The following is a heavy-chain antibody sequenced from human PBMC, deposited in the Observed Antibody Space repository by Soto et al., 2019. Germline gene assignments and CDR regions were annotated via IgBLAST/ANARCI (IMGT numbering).Heavy chain of an antibody. V-gene: IGHV1-69*01. CDR1: GGTFSSYA. CDR3: ARDFDAYCSSTSCSTWFDP. J-gene: IGHJ5*02. Sequence: QVQLVQSGAEVKKPGSSVKVSCKASGGTFSSYAISWVRQAPGQGLEWMGGIIPMFGTATYAQKFQGRVTMTADESTSTAYMELSSVRSDDTAVYYCARDFDAYCSSTSCSTWFDPCGQGTLVTVSS. CDR2: IIPMFGTA. D-gene: IGHD2-2*01.